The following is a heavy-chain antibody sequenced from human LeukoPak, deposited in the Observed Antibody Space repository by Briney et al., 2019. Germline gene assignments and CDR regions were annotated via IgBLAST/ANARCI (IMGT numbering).Heavy chain of an antibody. CDR1: GGSISSYY. CDR2: IYTSGST. CDR3: ARDSRDDYGSGSYFDY. Sequence: SSETLSLTCTVSGGSISSYYWSWIRQPAGKGLEWIGRIYTSGSTNYNPSLKSRVTMSVDTSKNQFSLKLSSVTAADTAVYYCARDSRDDYGSGSYFDYWGQGTLVTVSS. J-gene: IGHJ4*02. D-gene: IGHD3-10*01. V-gene: IGHV4-4*07.